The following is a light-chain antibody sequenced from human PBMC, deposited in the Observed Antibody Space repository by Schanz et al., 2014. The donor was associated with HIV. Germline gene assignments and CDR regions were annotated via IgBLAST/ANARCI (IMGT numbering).Light chain of an antibody. CDR1: RSNIGAGYD. J-gene: IGLJ1*01. V-gene: IGLV1-40*01. CDR2: GNT. CDR3: LSYDRSLSGPYV. Sequence: QSALTQPPSASGSPGQSVTISCTGSRSNIGAGYDVHWYQQLPGTAPKLFIYGNTNRPSGVPDRFSGSKSGTSVSLAITGLQPEDEADYYCLSYDRSLSGPYVFGTGTKLPS.